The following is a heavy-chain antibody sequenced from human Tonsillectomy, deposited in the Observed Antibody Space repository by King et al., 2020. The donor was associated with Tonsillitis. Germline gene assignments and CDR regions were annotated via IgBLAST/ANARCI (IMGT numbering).Heavy chain of an antibody. D-gene: IGHD3-22*01. Sequence: VQLVESGGGVVQPGRSLRLSCAASGFTFSYYGLHWVRQAPGKGLEWVAVISYDGSNKYYAESVKGRFTVSRDNSKNTLYLQMNSLRAEDTAVYYCAKELYDSSGYYFDYWGQGTLVTASS. CDR3: AKELYDSSGYYFDY. J-gene: IGHJ4*02. CDR2: ISYDGSNK. V-gene: IGHV3-30*18. CDR1: GFTFSYYG.